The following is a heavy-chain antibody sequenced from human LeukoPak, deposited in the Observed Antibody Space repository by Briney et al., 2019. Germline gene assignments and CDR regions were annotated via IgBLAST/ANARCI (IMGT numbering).Heavy chain of an antibody. D-gene: IGHD5-12*01. V-gene: IGHV3-74*01. Sequence: GGSLRLSCAASDFPFSNYWMHWVRQVPGERLTWVSRISSDGTKIGYAASVKGRFTISRDNSKNTLYLQMNSLRAEDTAVYYCAKVNRQNYGYIDYWGQGTLVTVSS. J-gene: IGHJ4*02. CDR1: DFPFSNYW. CDR3: AKVNRQNYGYIDY. CDR2: ISSDGTKI.